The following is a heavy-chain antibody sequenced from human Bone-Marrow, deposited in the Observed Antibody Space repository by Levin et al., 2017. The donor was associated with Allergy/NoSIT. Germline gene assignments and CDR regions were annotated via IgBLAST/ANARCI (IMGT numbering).Heavy chain of an antibody. D-gene: IGHD3-3*01. Sequence: RPGGSLRLSCAASASTFSSYDMSWVRQAPGKGLEWVSAFSRGSGDRTYYADSVKGRFTISRDNSKNTLYLQMNSLRAEETAVYYCASPGFWSDHRLYITNWFDPWGQGTLVTVSS. J-gene: IGHJ5*02. CDR1: ASTFSSYD. CDR3: ASPGFWSDHRLYITNWFDP. V-gene: IGHV3-23*01. CDR2: FSRGSGDRT.